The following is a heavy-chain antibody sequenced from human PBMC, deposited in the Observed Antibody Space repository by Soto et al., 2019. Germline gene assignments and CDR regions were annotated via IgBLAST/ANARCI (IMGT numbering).Heavy chain of an antibody. CDR3: AKHRGFVAGAFES. Sequence: EVQLLESGGGLAQPGGSLRLSCAVSGITFTNYAMGWVRQAPGKGLEWVSGISGNVGSTTHYADSVKGRFTISRDNSKRILFLQMNSLRAEDTAVYYCAKHRGFVAGAFESWGQGTLVIVSS. CDR1: GITFTNYA. D-gene: IGHD6-19*01. V-gene: IGHV3-23*01. CDR2: ISGNVGSTT. J-gene: IGHJ4*02.